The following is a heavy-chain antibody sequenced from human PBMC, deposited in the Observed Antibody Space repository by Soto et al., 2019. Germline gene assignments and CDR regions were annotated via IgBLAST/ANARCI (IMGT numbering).Heavy chain of an antibody. V-gene: IGHV1-3*01. D-gene: IGHD2-2*01. CDR2: INAGNGNT. CDR3: ARVSVVVVPAAILGYYGMDV. J-gene: IGHJ6*02. CDR1: GYTFTSYA. Sequence: WASVKVSCKASGYTFTSYAMHWVRQAPGQRLEWMGWINAGNGNTKYSQKFQGRVTITRDTSASTAYMELSSLRSEDTAVYYCARVSVVVVPAAILGYYGMDVWGQGTTVTVSS.